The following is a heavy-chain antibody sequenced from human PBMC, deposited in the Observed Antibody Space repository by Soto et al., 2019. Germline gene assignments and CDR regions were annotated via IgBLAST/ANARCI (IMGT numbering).Heavy chain of an antibody. CDR3: AREGSRDFWSGYYTDGFDY. Sequence: GGSLRLSCAASGFTFSSYSMNWVRQAPGKGLEWVSYISSSSSTIYYADSVKGRFTISRDNAKNSLYLQMNSLRAEDTAVYYCAREGSRDFWSGYYTDGFDYWGQGTLVTVSS. CDR2: ISSSSSTI. CDR1: GFTFSSYS. V-gene: IGHV3-48*01. D-gene: IGHD3-3*01. J-gene: IGHJ4*02.